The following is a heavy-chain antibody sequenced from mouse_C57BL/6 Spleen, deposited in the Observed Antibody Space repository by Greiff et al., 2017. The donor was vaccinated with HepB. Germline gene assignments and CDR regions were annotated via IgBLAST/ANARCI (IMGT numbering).Heavy chain of an antibody. CDR3: ARSDSSGYFDY. J-gene: IGHJ2*01. CDR2: IYPGSGNT. Sequence: VQLQQSGAELVRPGASVKLSCKASGYTFTDYYINWVKQRPGQGLEWIARIYPGSGNTYYKEKFKGKATLTAEKSSSTAYMQLSSLTSEDSAVYFCARSDSSGYFDYWGQGTTLTVSS. CDR1: GYTFTDYY. D-gene: IGHD3-2*02. V-gene: IGHV1-76*01.